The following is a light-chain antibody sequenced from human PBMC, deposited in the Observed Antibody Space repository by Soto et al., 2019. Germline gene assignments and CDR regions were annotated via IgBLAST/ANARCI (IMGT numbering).Light chain of an antibody. V-gene: IGKV3-11*01. CDR3: QQRYNWPPT. Sequence: EIVMTQSPATLSVSPWEIATLSCRASQSVSSFLAWYQQKACQAPRLLIYDASRRATGIPARFSGSGSGTDFTLTISSLEPEDFALYYCQQRYNWPPTFGQGTKVDIK. CDR2: DAS. J-gene: IGKJ1*01. CDR1: QSVSSF.